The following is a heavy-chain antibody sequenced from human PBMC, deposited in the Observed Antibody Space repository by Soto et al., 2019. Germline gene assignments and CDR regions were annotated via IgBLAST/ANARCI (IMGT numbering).Heavy chain of an antibody. CDR1: GFTFSSYG. CDR3: ARDGATIFGVVPPDV. CDR2: IWYDGSNK. J-gene: IGHJ6*02. Sequence: GGSLRLSCAASGFTFSSYGMHWVRQAPGKGLEWVAVIWYDGSNKYYADSVKGRFTISRDNSKNTLYLQMNSLRAEDTAVYYCARDGATIFGVVPPDVWGQGTTVTVSS. V-gene: IGHV3-33*01. D-gene: IGHD3-3*01.